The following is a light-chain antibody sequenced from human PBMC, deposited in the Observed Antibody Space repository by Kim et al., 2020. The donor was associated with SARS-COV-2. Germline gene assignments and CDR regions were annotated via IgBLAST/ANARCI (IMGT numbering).Light chain of an antibody. CDR3: QVWDSSTWV. J-gene: IGLJ3*02. V-gene: IGLV3-9*01. CDR2: RDS. Sequence: SVALGQTARITCGGNNIGSKNVHWYRQKPGQAPVLVIYRDSNRPSGIPERFSGSNSGNTATLTISRAQAGDEADYYCQVWDSSTWVFGGGTKLTVL. CDR1: NIGSKN.